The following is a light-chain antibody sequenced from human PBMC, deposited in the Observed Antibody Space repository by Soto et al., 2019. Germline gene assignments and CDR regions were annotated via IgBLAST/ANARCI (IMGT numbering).Light chain of an antibody. Sequence: DIQMTQSPSTLSASVGDRVTITCRASQGIANYLAWYQQKPGKAPKLLIYAASTLQSGVPSRFSGSGSGTDFTLTISSLEPEDFAIYYCQQRQYWPPITFGQGTRLEIK. V-gene: IGKV1-9*01. CDR3: QQRQYWPPIT. CDR1: QGIANY. CDR2: AAS. J-gene: IGKJ5*01.